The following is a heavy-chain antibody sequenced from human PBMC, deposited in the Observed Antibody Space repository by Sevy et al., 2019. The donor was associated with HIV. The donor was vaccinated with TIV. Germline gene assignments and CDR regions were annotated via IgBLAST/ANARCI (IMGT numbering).Heavy chain of an antibody. D-gene: IGHD3-16*02. CDR1: GYSFTSYW. J-gene: IGHJ3*02. CDR2: IYPGDSDT. Sequence: GESLKISCKGSGYSFTSYWIGWVRQMPGKGLEWMGIIYPGDSDTRYSPSFQGQVTISADKSISTAYLQWSSLKASATAMYYCASLESDLGELSLGGFRAFDIWGQGTMVTVSS. V-gene: IGHV5-51*01. CDR3: ASLESDLGELSLGGFRAFDI.